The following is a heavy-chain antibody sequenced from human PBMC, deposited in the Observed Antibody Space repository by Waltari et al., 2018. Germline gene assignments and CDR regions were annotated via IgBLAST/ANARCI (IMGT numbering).Heavy chain of an antibody. D-gene: IGHD2-2*01. CDR3: AREGYCSSTRCPHDAFDI. J-gene: IGHJ3*02. CDR2: ISSRRSTI. V-gene: IGHV3-48*01. Sequence: EVQVVESGGGLVQPGGSLRLSCAASGFTFSSYSMNWVRQAPGKGLGWVSYISSRRSTIYYADSVKGRFTISRDNAKNSLYLQMNSLRAEDTAVYYCAREGYCSSTRCPHDAFDIWGQGTMVTVSS. CDR1: GFTFSSYS.